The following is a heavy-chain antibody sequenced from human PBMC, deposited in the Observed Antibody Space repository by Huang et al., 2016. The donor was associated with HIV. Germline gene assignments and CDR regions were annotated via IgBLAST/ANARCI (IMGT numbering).Heavy chain of an antibody. CDR2: ISYDGSNK. Sequence: VQLVASGGGVVQPGRSLRLAGAASGFSFSTYGLHWVRQAAGKGVEGVAFISYDGSNKYYARSVKGRFTISRDTSENKVYLQMNSLRHEDTAVYYCAKDGADEEWDIDYWGQGTLVTVSS. CDR1: GFSFSTYG. D-gene: IGHD1-26*01. V-gene: IGHV3-30*18. J-gene: IGHJ4*02. CDR3: AKDGADEEWDIDY.